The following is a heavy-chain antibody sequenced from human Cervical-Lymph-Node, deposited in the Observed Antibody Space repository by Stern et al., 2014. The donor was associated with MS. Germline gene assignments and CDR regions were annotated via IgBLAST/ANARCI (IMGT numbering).Heavy chain of an antibody. Sequence: EVQLEESGGGLVQPGGSLRLSCAASGFTFNTYAMHWVRQAPGKGLEWVSVISGFGGTTDYAESVKGRFSISRDNSKNVVNLQMNSLRAEDTAVYYCAKVMLGMNVEPFNLWGQGTMVIVSS. V-gene: IGHV3-23*04. J-gene: IGHJ3*01. CDR3: AKVMLGMNVEPFNL. D-gene: IGHD3-10*02. CDR2: ISGFGGTT. CDR1: GFTFNTYA.